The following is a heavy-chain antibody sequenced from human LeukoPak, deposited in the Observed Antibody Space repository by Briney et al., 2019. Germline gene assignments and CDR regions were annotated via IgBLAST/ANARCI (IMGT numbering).Heavy chain of an antibody. J-gene: IGHJ3*02. CDR2: INPNSGGT. CDR1: GYTFTGYY. V-gene: IGHV1-2*06. Sequence: ASVKVSCKASGYTFTGYYMHWVRQAPGQGLEWMGRINPNSGGTNYAQKFQGRVTMTRDTSISTAYMELSRLRSDDTAVYYCAREGAAGTQHDAFDIWGQGTMVTVSS. CDR3: AREGAAGTQHDAFDI. D-gene: IGHD6-13*01.